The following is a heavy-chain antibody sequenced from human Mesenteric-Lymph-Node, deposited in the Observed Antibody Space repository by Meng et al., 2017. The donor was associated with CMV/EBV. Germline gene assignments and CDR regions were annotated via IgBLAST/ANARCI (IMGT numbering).Heavy chain of an antibody. CDR3: ARDHDLWFTYIYGPKY. Sequence: SETLSLTCTVSGSVDSVSSSSYYWSWIRQPPGKGLEWIGYIYDSGSINYNPSLKSRVTISVDTSKNHFSVKLRSVTAADTAVYYCARDHDLWFTYIYGPKYWGQGTLVTVSS. V-gene: IGHV4-61*03. D-gene: IGHD3/OR15-3a*01. CDR1: GSVDSVSSSSYY. J-gene: IGHJ4*02. CDR2: IYDSGSI.